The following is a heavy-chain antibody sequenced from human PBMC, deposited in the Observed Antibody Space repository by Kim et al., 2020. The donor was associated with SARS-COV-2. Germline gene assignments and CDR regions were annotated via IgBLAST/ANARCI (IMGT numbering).Heavy chain of an antibody. CDR2: THSGGST. CDR3: ARQPRKNWFDP. CDR1: GVSVSSSGDY. Sequence: SETLSLTCSVSGVSVSSSGDYWGWIRQPPGKGLEWIGTTHSGGSTYYNSSLQSRVTISVDTSKSLFSLKLTSVTAADTAVYYCARQPRKNWFDPWGQGTL. V-gene: IGHV4-39*01. J-gene: IGHJ5*02.